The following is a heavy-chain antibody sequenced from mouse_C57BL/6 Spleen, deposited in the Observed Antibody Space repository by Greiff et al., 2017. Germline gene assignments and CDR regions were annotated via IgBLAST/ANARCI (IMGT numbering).Heavy chain of an antibody. Sequence: EVKLVESGPELVKPGASVKISCKASGYSFTDYNMNWVKQSNGQSLEWIGVITPNYGSTRYNQQFKGKATLTVDQSSSTAYMQLNSLTSEDSAVYYCARKGAQIWYFDVWGTGTTVTVSS. CDR2: ITPNYGST. V-gene: IGHV1-39*01. CDR3: ARKGAQIWYFDV. CDR1: GYSFTDYN. J-gene: IGHJ1*03.